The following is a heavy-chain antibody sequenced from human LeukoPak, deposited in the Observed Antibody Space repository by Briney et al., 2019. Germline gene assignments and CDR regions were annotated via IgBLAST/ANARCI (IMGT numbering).Heavy chain of an antibody. D-gene: IGHD6-19*01. CDR1: GDSVSSNSAA. J-gene: IGHJ4*02. CDR3: ARGSSGWYYFDY. Sequence: SQTLSLTCAISGDSVSSNSAAWNWIRQSPSRGLEWLGRTYYRYSWYNDYEVSVKSRISINPDTSKNQFSLQLNSVTPEDTAVYYCARGSSGWYYFDYWGQGTLVTVSS. V-gene: IGHV6-1*01. CDR2: TYYRYSWYN.